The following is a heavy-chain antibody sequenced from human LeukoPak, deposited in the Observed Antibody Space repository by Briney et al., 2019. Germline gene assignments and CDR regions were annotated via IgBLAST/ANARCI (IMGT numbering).Heavy chain of an antibody. J-gene: IGHJ4*02. V-gene: IGHV3-33*01. CDR2: IWYDGSNK. CDR1: GFTFSSYG. CDR3: ARVKGYSYGPFDY. Sequence: GALRLSCAASGFTFSSYGMHWVRQAPGKGLGWVAVIWYDGSNKYYADSVKGRFTISRGNSKNTLYLQMNSLRAEDTAVYYCARVKGYSYGPFDYWGQGTLVTVSS. D-gene: IGHD5-18*01.